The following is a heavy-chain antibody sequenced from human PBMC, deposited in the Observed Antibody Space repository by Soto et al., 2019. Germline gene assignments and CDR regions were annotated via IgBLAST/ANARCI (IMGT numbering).Heavy chain of an antibody. J-gene: IGHJ6*02. CDR2: VHPNSGGT. Sequence: GASVKVSCKASGYTFSVYHMYWVRQAPGQGLEWMGWVHPNSGGTNYAQSFEGRVTMTRDTSINTAYMELSRLTSDDTAVYYCAKELQRGMDVWGQGTTVTVSS. D-gene: IGHD4-4*01. V-gene: IGHV1-2*02. CDR1: GYTFSVYH. CDR3: AKELQRGMDV.